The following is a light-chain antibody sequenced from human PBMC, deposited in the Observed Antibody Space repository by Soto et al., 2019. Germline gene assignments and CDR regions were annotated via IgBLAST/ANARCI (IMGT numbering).Light chain of an antibody. CDR3: QQYWT. CDR1: QSISSW. Sequence: DIQMTQSPSTLSASVGDRVTITYRASQSISSWLAWYQQKPGKAPKLLIYDASSLESGVPSRFSGSGSGTEFTLTISSLQPDDFATYYCQQYWTFGQGTKLEIK. CDR2: DAS. V-gene: IGKV1-5*01. J-gene: IGKJ2*01.